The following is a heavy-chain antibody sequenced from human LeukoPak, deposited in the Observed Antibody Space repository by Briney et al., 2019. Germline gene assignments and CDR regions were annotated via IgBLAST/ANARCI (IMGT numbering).Heavy chain of an antibody. CDR3: ARAGIIWANQYYFDY. V-gene: IGHV4-59*01. CDR1: GGSMSSYC. CDR2: IYYSGST. Sequence: SETLSLTCTVSGGSMSSYCWSWIRQPPGKGLEWIGYIYYSGSTNYNPSLKSRVTISVDTSKNQFSLKLTSVTAADTAVYYCARAGIIWANQYYFDYWGQGTLVTVSS. J-gene: IGHJ4*02. D-gene: IGHD3-10*01.